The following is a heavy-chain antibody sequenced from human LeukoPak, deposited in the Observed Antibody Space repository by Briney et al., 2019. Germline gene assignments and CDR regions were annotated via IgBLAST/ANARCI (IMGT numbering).Heavy chain of an antibody. CDR1: GFTFSSYA. CDR2: ISGSGGST. V-gene: IGHV3-23*01. J-gene: IGHJ4*02. Sequence: PGGSLRLSCAPSGFTFSSYAMSWVREAPGKGLECVSAISGSGGSTYYADSVKGRFTISQDNSKNTLYLQMNSLRAEDTAVYYCAKDGMSIAAREGFDYWGQGTLVTVSS. D-gene: IGHD6-6*01. CDR3: AKDGMSIAAREGFDY.